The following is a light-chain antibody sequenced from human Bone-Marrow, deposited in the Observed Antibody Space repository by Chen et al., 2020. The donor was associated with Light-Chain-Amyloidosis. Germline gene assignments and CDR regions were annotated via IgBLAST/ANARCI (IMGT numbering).Light chain of an antibody. CDR1: DLPTKY. CDR3: QSADSSGTYEVI. Sequence: SYELTQPPSVSLSPGQTPRISCSGDDLPTKYAYWYQHKPGQAPVMVINRDTERPSGISERFSGASSGTTATLTISGVQAEDEADYHCQSADSSGTYEVIFGGGTKLTVL. J-gene: IGLJ2*01. V-gene: IGLV3-25*03. CDR2: RDT.